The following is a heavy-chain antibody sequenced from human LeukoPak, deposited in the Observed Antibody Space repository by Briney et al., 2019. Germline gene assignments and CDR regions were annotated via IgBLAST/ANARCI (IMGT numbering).Heavy chain of an antibody. CDR2: IYYSGST. Sequence: SETLSLTCIVSGGSIGSYYWSWIRQPPGKGLEWIGHIYYSGSTDYNPSLKSRVTISIDTAKNQFSLQVRSVTAADTAVYYCARGSGRYYYYGVDVRGQGTTVAVSS. CDR1: GGSIGSYY. V-gene: IGHV4-59*01. J-gene: IGHJ6*02. CDR3: ARGSGRYYYYGVDV. D-gene: IGHD7-27*01.